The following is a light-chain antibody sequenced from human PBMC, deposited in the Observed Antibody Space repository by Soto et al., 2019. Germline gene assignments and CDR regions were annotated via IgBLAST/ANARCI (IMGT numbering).Light chain of an antibody. Sequence: QSVLTQPPSVSAAPGQKVTISCSGSSSNIGNAYVSWYQQLPGTPPKLIIYDNNKRPSGIPDRFSGSKSGASATLVITGLQTGDEADYYCGTWDGGLSVLVLGGGTQLTVL. CDR2: DNN. V-gene: IGLV1-51*01. CDR3: GTWDGGLSVLV. CDR1: SSNIGNAY. J-gene: IGLJ3*02.